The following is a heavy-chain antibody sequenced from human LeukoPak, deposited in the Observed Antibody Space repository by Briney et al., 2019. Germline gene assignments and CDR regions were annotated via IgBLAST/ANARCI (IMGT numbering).Heavy chain of an antibody. V-gene: IGHV3-23*01. CDR3: ARGHLAMPFDP. CDR2: IGGSGGSS. D-gene: IGHD2-2*01. Sequence: GGSLRLSCSASGFTFSNYAMNWVRQAPGKGREWVSAIGGSGGSSYYADSVKGRVTISRDNSKNTLYLQMNSLRAEDTAVYYCARGHLAMPFDPWGQGTLVTVSS. CDR1: GFTFSNYA. J-gene: IGHJ5*02.